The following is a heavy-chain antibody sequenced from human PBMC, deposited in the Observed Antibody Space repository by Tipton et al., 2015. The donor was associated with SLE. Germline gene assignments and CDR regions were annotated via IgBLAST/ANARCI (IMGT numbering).Heavy chain of an antibody. CDR2: INHSGST. J-gene: IGHJ5*02. CDR1: GGSFSGYY. Sequence: TLSLTCAVYGGSFSGYYWSWLRQSPGKGLEWIGEINHSGSTNYNPSLKSRVTISVDRSNNQFSLNLSSVTAADTAVYYCARERIEEYGCKENWIDPWGEGALVTVSS. CDR3: ARERIEEYGCKENWIDP. D-gene: IGHD2/OR15-2a*01. V-gene: IGHV4-34*01.